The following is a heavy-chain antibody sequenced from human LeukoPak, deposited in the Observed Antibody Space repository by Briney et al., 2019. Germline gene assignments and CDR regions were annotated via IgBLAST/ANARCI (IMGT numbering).Heavy chain of an antibody. CDR3: AREDRSLYYY. Sequence: GGSLRLSCAASGFTFSSYWMTWVRQAPGKGLEWVASISHDGSEKYYVDSVKGRFTVSRDNAKKSLNLQMNSLRDEDTAVYYCAREDRSLYYYWGQGTLVTVSS. D-gene: IGHD1-26*01. CDR2: ISHDGSEK. V-gene: IGHV3-7*03. J-gene: IGHJ4*02. CDR1: GFTFSSYW.